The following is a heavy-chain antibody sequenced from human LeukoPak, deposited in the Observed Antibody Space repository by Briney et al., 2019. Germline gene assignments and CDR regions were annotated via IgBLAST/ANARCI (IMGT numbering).Heavy chain of an antibody. CDR2: INPNSGGT. V-gene: IGHV1-2*02. J-gene: IGHJ4*02. CDR1: GYTFTGYY. CDR3: ARDLMPGYSYGPFDY. D-gene: IGHD5-18*01. Sequence: ASVKVSCKASGYTFTGYYMHWVRQAPGQGLEWMGWINPNSGGTNYAQKFQGRVTMTRDTSISTAYMELSRLRSDDTAVYYCARDLMPGYSYGPFDYWGQGTLVTVSS.